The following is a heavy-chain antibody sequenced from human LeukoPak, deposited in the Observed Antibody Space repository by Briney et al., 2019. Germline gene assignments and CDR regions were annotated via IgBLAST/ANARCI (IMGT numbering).Heavy chain of an antibody. CDR3: ARDSGVGYDSSGYGFDY. Sequence: GGSLRLSCAASGFTFSSYWMSWVRQAPGKGLEWVANIKQDGSEKYYVDSVKGRFTISRDNAKNSLYLQMNSLRAEDTAVYYCARDSGVGYDSSGYGFDYWGQGTLVTVSS. D-gene: IGHD3-22*01. V-gene: IGHV3-7*01. J-gene: IGHJ4*02. CDR2: IKQDGSEK. CDR1: GFTFSSYW.